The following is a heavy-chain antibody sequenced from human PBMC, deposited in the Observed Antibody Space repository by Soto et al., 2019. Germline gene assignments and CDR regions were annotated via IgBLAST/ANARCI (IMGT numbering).Heavy chain of an antibody. V-gene: IGHV1-18*01. CDR2: ISAYNGNT. CDR3: ARDQLLWFGELTTGYYYYYGMDA. CDR1: GYTFTSYG. Sequence: ASVKVSCKASGYTFTSYGISWVRQAPGQGLEWMGWISAYNGNTNYAQKLQGRVTMTTDTSTSTAYMELRSLRSDDTAVYYCARDQLLWFGELTTGYYYYYGMDAWGQGTTVTVSS. D-gene: IGHD3-10*01. J-gene: IGHJ6*02.